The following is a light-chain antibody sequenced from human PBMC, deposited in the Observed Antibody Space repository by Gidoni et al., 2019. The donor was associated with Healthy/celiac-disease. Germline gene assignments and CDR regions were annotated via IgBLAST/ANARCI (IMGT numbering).Light chain of an antibody. CDR2: KAS. J-gene: IGKJ1*01. CDR1: QSISSW. V-gene: IGKV1-5*03. Sequence: DIQMTQSPSTLSASVGDRVTITCRASQSISSWLAWYQQKPGKAPKLLIYKASSLESGVPARFSGSRSGTEFTLTISCLQPDDFATYYCQQYNRPSWPFGQGPKVEIK. CDR3: QQYNRPSWP.